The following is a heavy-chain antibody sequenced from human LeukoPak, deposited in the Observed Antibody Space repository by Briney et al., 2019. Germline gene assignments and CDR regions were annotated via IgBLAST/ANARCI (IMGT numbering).Heavy chain of an antibody. V-gene: IGHV3-53*01. CDR2: IHSGGST. Sequence: GGSLRLSCAASGFTVSSNYMSWVRQAPGRGLEWVSVIHSGGSTYYADSVKGRFTISRDNSKNTLYLQMNSLRAEDTAVYYCASYYYDSSGYFDYWGQGTLVTVSS. CDR3: ASYYYDSSGYFDY. D-gene: IGHD3-22*01. J-gene: IGHJ4*02. CDR1: GFTVSSNY.